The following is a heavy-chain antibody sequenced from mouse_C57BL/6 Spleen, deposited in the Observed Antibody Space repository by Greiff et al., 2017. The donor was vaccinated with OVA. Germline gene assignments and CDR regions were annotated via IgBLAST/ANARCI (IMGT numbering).Heavy chain of an antibody. CDR2: IYPGSGST. CDR3: ERDFYYGSRVFAY. D-gene: IGHD1-1*01. Sequence: VQLQQPGAELVKPGASVKMSCKASGYTFTSYWITWVKQRPGQGLEWIGDIYPGSGSTNYNEKFKSKATLTVDTSSSTAYMQLSSLTSEDSAVYYCERDFYYGSRVFAYWGQGTLVTVSA. V-gene: IGHV1-55*01. CDR1: GYTFTSYW. J-gene: IGHJ3*01.